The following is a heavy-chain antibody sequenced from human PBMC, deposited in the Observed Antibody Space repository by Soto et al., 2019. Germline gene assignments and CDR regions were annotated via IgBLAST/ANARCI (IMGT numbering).Heavy chain of an antibody. V-gene: IGHV4-30-2*06. CDR1: GGSITSGNSYS. Sequence: SETLSLTCAGSGGSITSGNSYSWAWIRQSPGRGLEWIGSISQTGATSYNPSLKSRVSVSLDKSKNQFSLRLSSVTAADMAVYYCARAVSPYFGTWFDPWGQGTLVTVSS. D-gene: IGHD3-10*01. J-gene: IGHJ5*02. CDR3: ARAVSPYFGTWFDP. CDR2: ISQTGAT.